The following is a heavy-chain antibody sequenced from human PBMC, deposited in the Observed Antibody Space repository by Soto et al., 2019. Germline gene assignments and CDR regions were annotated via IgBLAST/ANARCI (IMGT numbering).Heavy chain of an antibody. CDR2: IYYSGTT. D-gene: IGHD1-26*01. J-gene: IGHJ4*02. CDR3: ARLGGSYAVPHFDY. Sequence: GKGLEWIGYIYYSGTTTNYNPSLKSRVTLSVDTSKNQFSLKVSSVTAADTAVYYCARLGGSYAVPHFDYWGQGTLVTVSS. V-gene: IGHV4-59*08.